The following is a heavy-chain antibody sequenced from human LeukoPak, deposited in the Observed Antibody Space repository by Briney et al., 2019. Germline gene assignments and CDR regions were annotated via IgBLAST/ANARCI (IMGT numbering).Heavy chain of an antibody. V-gene: IGHV3-7*01. D-gene: IGHD6-13*01. CDR3: ASGIAAAHYLNPIFDY. J-gene: IGHJ4*02. Sequence: GGSLRLSCAASGFTFSSYWMTWVRQAPGKGLEWVANIKQDGTDKYYVDSVKGRFTISRDNAKNSLYLQMNSLRAEDTAVYYCASGIAAAHYLNPIFDYWGQGTLVTVSS. CDR2: IKQDGTDK. CDR1: GFTFSSYW.